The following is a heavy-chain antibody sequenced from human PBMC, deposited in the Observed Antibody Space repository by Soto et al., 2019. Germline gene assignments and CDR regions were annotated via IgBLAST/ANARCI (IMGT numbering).Heavy chain of an antibody. CDR2: IYYSGST. CDR3: ARGFPHYCSGGSCYSGLPDY. D-gene: IGHD2-15*01. J-gene: IGHJ4*02. Sequence: SETLSLTCTVSGGSISSSSYYWGWIRQPPGKGLEWIGSIYYSGSTYYNPFLKSRVTISVDTSKNQFSLKLSSVTAADTAVYYCARGFPHYCSGGSCYSGLPDYWGQGTLVTVSS. CDR1: GGSISSSSYY. V-gene: IGHV4-39*01.